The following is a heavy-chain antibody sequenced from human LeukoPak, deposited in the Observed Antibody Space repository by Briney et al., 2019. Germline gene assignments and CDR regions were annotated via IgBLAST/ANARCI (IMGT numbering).Heavy chain of an antibody. CDR3: ARGFYGSGSQFDY. J-gene: IGHJ4*02. V-gene: IGHV4-30-2*01. CDR2: IFHTGHT. CDR1: GGSISSGDYP. Sequence: PSQTLSLACAVSGGSISSGDYPWSWIRQPPGKGLEWIGYIFHTGHTSYNPSLKSRVTISVDMSKNQLSLKLSSVTAADTAVYYCARGFYGSGSQFDYWGQGTLVTVSS. D-gene: IGHD3-10*01.